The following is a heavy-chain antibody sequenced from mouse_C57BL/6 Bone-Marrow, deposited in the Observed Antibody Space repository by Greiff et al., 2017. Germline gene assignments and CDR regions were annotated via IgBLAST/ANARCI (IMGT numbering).Heavy chain of an antibody. J-gene: IGHJ2*01. CDR2: IDPANGNT. Sequence: VQLQQSVAELVRPGASVKLSCTASGFNIKNTYMHWVQQRPEQGLEWIGRIDPANGNTKYAPKFQGKATITADTSSNTAYLQLSSLTSEDTAIYYGAGLYYCGSSLFDYWGQGTTLTVSS. D-gene: IGHD1-1*01. CDR1: GFNIKNTY. CDR3: AGLYYCGSSLFDY. V-gene: IGHV14-3*01.